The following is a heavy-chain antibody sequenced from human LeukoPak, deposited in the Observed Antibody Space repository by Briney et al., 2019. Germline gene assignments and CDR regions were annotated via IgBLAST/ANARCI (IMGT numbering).Heavy chain of an antibody. CDR1: GFTFNNAY. V-gene: IGHV3-15*01. J-gene: IGHJ4*02. CDR2: IKSKVDGATT. CDR3: TTDAGYTSRWYNY. Sequence: GGSLRLSCTASGFTFNNAYMCWVRQAPGQGLEWVGRIKSKVDGATTDYSAPVKGTFTISRHDSRNTLYLQTTSLKTDDTAAYHSTTDAGYTSRWYNYCGQGTLVSPSP. D-gene: IGHD6-13*01.